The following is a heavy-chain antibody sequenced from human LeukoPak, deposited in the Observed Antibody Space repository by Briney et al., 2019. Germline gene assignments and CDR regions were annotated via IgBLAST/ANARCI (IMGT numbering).Heavy chain of an antibody. D-gene: IGHD1-26*01. Sequence: PSETLSLICGVSGGPIRRTNWRSWVRQPPGQGLEWIGEISLSGQTNFNPSLNGRFTMSLDESRNQLSLKLTAVTAADTAIYYCSRESGAFCPFGYWGQGTLVIVPP. CDR2: ISLSGQT. CDR3: SRESGAFCPFGY. V-gene: IGHV4-4*02. CDR1: GGPIRRTNW. J-gene: IGHJ4*02.